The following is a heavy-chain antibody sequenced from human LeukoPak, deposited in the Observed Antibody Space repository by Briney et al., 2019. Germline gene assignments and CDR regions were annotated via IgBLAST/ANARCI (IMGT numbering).Heavy chain of an antibody. Sequence: SETLSLTCCVSGGSISSYYWSWIRQPPGKVLEWIGYIFYSGSTNYNPSLKSRVTISVDTSKNQISLKLSSVTAADTAVYYCARHISASSRYDYWGQGTLVTVSS. V-gene: IGHV4-59*08. D-gene: IGHD6-13*01. CDR1: GGSISSYY. J-gene: IGHJ4*02. CDR2: IFYSGST. CDR3: ARHISASSRYDY.